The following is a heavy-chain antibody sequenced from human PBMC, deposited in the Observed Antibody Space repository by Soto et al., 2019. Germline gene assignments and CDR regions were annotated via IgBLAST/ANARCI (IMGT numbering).Heavy chain of an antibody. D-gene: IGHD2-15*01. CDR1: GGSISSYY. CDR3: ARASVGPPGGGSWIMPFDF. J-gene: IGHJ4*02. Sequence: SETLSLTCTVSGGSISSYYWSWIRQPPGKGLEWIGYIYYSGSTNYNPSLKSRVTISVDTSKNQFSLKLSSVTAADTAVYYCARASVGPPGGGSWIMPFDFWGQGTRVTVSS. CDR2: IYYSGST. V-gene: IGHV4-59*01.